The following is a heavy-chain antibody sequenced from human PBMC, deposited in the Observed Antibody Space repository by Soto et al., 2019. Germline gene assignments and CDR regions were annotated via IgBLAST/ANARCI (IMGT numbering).Heavy chain of an antibody. CDR3: TRLPDYGDYFDN. V-gene: IGHV4-59*08. Sequence: SETLSLTCTVSGGSISSYYWSWIRQPPGKGLEWIGYIYYSGSTNYNPSLKSRVTISVDTSKNQFSLKLSSVTAADTAVYYCTRLPDYGDYFDNWGRGTLVTVPS. D-gene: IGHD4-17*01. CDR2: IYYSGST. CDR1: GGSISSYY. J-gene: IGHJ4*02.